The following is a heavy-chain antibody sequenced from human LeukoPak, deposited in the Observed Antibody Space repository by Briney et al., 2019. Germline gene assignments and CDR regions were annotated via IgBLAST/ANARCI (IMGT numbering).Heavy chain of an antibody. CDR3: ARATLWFGEAALDY. Sequence: SQTLSLTCAISGDSVSSNSAAWNWIRQSPSRGLEWLGRTYYRSKWYNDYAVSVKSRITINPATSKNQFSLQLNSVTPEDTAVYYCARATLWFGEAALDYWGQGTLVTVSS. CDR1: GDSVSSNSAA. D-gene: IGHD3-10*01. J-gene: IGHJ4*02. V-gene: IGHV6-1*01. CDR2: TYYRSKWYN.